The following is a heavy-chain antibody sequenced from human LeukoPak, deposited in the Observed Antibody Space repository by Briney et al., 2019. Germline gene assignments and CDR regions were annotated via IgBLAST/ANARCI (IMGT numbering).Heavy chain of an antibody. CDR2: VSYDGRTK. D-gene: IGHD2-2*01. V-gene: IGHV3-30*01. Sequence: PGRSLRLSCAASGFSLSSYAMHWVRQAPGKGLAWVAVVSYDGRTKYYADSVKGRFTSSRDNSKKTLYLQVNSLRPEDTAVYYCARGWPESESHCTSTSCYSFDNWGQGTLVTVSS. J-gene: IGHJ4*02. CDR1: GFSLSSYA. CDR3: ARGWPESESHCTSTSCYSFDN.